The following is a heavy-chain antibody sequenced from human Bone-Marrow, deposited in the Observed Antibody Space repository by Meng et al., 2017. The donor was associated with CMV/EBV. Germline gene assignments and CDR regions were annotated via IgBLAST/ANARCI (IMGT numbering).Heavy chain of an antibody. D-gene: IGHD3-10*01. CDR3: ARDPLDYGSGSYSYYYYGMDV. V-gene: IGHV4-34*01. CDR1: GGSFSGYY. CDR2: INHSGST. J-gene: IGHJ6*02. Sequence: GSLRLSCAVYGGSFSGYYWSWIRQPPGKGLEWIGEINHSGSTNYNPSLKSRVTISVDTSKNQFSLKLSSVTAADTAVYYCARDPLDYGSGSYSYYYYGMDVWGQGTTVTVSS.